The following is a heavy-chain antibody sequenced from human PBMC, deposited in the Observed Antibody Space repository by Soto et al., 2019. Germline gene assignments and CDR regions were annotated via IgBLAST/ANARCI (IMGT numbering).Heavy chain of an antibody. V-gene: IGHV3-9*01. CDR2: ISWNSGYI. CDR3: AKERYSGYDYVS. D-gene: IGHD5-12*01. J-gene: IGHJ5*02. CDR1: GFTFDDYA. Sequence: EVQLVESGGGLVQPGRSLRLSCAASGFTFDDYAMHWVRQAPGKGLEWVSCISWNSGYIGYADSVKGRFTISRDNAKNSLYLQMXSLRAEDTALYXCAKERYSGYDYVSWGQXTLVXXXS.